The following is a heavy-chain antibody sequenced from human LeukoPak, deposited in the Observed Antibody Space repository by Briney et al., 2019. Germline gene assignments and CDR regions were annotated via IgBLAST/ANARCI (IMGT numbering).Heavy chain of an antibody. CDR2: IYHSGST. CDR3: VRSDDFWSGYYGY. Sequence: SETLSLTCAVSGGSISSSNWWSWVRQPPGKGLEWIGEIYHSGSTNYNPSLKSRVTISVDTSKNQFSLKLSSVTAADTAVYYCVRSDDFWSGYYGYWGQGTLVTVSP. J-gene: IGHJ4*02. V-gene: IGHV4-4*02. CDR1: GGSISSSNW. D-gene: IGHD3-3*01.